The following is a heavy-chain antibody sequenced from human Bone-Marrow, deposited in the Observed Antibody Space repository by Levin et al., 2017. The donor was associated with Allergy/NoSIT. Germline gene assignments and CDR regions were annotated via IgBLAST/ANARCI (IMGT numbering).Heavy chain of an antibody. CDR3: AKDLGYSSSCCAFDL. D-gene: IGHD6-13*01. V-gene: IGHV3-30*18. CDR2: ISYDGSNK. Sequence: GGSLRLSCAASGFTFSSYGMHWVRQAPGKGLEWVAIISYDGSNKYYADSVKGRFTISRDNSKNTLYLQMNSLRAEDTAVYYCAKDLGYSSSCCAFDLWGQGTMVTVSS. J-gene: IGHJ3*01. CDR1: GFTFSSYG.